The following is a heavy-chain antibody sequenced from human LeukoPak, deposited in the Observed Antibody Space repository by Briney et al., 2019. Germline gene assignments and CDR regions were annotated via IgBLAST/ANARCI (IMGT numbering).Heavy chain of an antibody. D-gene: IGHD6-13*01. CDR2: ISAYNGNT. CDR1: GYTFTGYY. J-gene: IGHJ3*02. CDR3: ARSGWGSSWSDAFDI. V-gene: IGHV1-18*04. Sequence: GASVKVSCKASGYTFTGYYVHWVRQAPGQGLEWMGWISAYNGNTNYAQNLQGRVSMTTDTSTTTTYMELRSLRSDDTALYYCARSGWGSSWSDAFDIWGQGTMVTVSS.